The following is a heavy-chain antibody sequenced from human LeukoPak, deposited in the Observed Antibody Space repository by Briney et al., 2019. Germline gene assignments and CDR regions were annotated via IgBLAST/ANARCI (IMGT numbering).Heavy chain of an antibody. D-gene: IGHD3-16*02. CDR3: ARDRLGRGELSPPDH. CDR1: GYTFTTYG. Sequence: ASVKVPCKASGYTFTTYGLHWERQAPGQRLEWLGWINAGNGNTRYSQNFQGRVTITRDTSANTAYMELSSLRSEDTALYYCARDRLGRGELSPPDHWGQGTLVTVSS. CDR2: INAGNGNT. J-gene: IGHJ5*02. V-gene: IGHV1-3*01.